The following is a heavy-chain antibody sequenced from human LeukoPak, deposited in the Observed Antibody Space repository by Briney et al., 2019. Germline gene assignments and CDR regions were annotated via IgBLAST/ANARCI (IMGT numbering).Heavy chain of an antibody. V-gene: IGHV3-21*01. Sequence: GGSLRLSCTASGFTFSNYSLNWVRQAPGKGLEWVSSVSTGSNYIYYADSVKGRFTISRDNDKNSLYLQMNSLRAEDTAVYYCARDRIYCSSTSCPYNWFDPWGQGTLVTVSS. D-gene: IGHD2-2*01. CDR3: ARDRIYCSSTSCPYNWFDP. J-gene: IGHJ5*02. CDR2: VSTGSNYI. CDR1: GFTFSNYS.